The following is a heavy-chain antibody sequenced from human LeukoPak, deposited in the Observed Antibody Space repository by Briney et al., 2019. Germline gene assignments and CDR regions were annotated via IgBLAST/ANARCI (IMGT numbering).Heavy chain of an antibody. CDR1: GGSTSSDY. CDR3: ARLSPLYGDYGVFGY. CDR2: VYNSGDT. Sequence: SETLSLTCTVSGGSTSSDYWSWIRQSPGKGLEWVGYVYNSGDTGKNPSLKSRVTISVDTSKNQFSLKLSSVTAADTAVYYCARLSPLYGDYGVFGYWGQGTLVTVSS. D-gene: IGHD4-17*01. J-gene: IGHJ4*02. V-gene: IGHV4-59*08.